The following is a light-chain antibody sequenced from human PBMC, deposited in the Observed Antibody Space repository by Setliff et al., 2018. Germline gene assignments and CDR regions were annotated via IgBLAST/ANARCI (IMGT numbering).Light chain of an antibody. CDR1: QLGDKY. CDR2: EDI. J-gene: IGLJ2*01. Sequence: SYELTQPPSVSVSLGQTASITCSRHQLGDKYGCWYQQKPGQSPVLVIYEDIKRPPGIPERFSGSRSGNTATLTISGTQAMDEADYYCQAWDSSTVVFGGGTQLTVL. V-gene: IGLV3-1*01. CDR3: QAWDSSTVV.